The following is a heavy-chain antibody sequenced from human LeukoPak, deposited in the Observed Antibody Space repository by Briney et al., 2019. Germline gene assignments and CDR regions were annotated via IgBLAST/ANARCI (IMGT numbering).Heavy chain of an antibody. V-gene: IGHV4-59*08. CDR1: GGSISSYY. J-gene: IGHJ6*02. Sequence: SETLSLTCTVSGGSISSYYWSWIRQPPGKGLEWIGYIYYSGSTNYNPSLKSRVTISVDTSKNQFSLKLSSVPAADTAVYYCARHGGGSSSQHYGMDVWGQGPTVTVSS. CDR3: ARHGGGSSSQHYGMDV. CDR2: IYYSGST. D-gene: IGHD6-6*01.